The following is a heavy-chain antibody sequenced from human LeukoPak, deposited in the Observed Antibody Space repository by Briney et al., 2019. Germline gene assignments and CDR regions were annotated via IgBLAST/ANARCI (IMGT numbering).Heavy chain of an antibody. V-gene: IGHV3-21*01. CDR2: ISSESTNI. CDR1: GFSFNTYG. CDR3: SRDGSGSGDC. J-gene: IGHJ4*02. Sequence: PGTSLRLACVASGFSFNTYGMHWVRQAPGRGLEWVSSISSESTNIYYADSVKGRFTISRDNAKSSLFLEMNSLRPEDTAVYYCSRDGSGSGDCWGQGTLVTVSS. D-gene: IGHD2-15*01.